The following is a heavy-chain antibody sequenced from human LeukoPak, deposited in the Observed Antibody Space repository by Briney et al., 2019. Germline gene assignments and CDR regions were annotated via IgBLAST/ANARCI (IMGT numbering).Heavy chain of an antibody. J-gene: IGHJ4*02. CDR2: MNPNSGNT. CDR1: GYTFTSYD. V-gene: IGHV1-8*01. D-gene: IGHD3-22*01. CDR3: ASSITMIVVAGRAFDY. Sequence: GASVKVSCKASGYTFTSYDINWVRQATGQGLEWMGWMNPNSGNTGYAQKFQGRVTMTRNTSISTAYMELSSLRSEDTAVYYCASSITMIVVAGRAFDYWGQGTLVTVSS.